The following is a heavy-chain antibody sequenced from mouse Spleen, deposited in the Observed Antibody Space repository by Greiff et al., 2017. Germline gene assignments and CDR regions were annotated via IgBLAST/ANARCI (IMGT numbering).Heavy chain of an antibody. CDR2: IYPGDGDT. J-gene: IGHJ4*01. V-gene: IGHV1-80*01. D-gene: IGHD2-2*01. CDR1: GYAFSSYW. Sequence: QVQLQQSGAELVKPGASVKISCKASGYAFSSYWMNWVKQRPGKGLEWIGQIYPGDGDTNYNGKFKGKATLTADKSSSTAYMQLSSLTSEDSAVYFCARRWLHNFMDYWGQGTSVTVSS. CDR3: ARRWLHNFMDY.